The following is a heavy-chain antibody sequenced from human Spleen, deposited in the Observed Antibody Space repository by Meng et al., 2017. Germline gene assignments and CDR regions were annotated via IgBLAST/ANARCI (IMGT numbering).Heavy chain of an antibody. CDR1: GGSFSGYY. Sequence: QGQPQQWGAGLLKPSETLSLTCAVYGGSFSGYYWSWIRQPPGKGLEWIGEINHSGSTNYNPSLESRATISVDTSQNNLSLKLSSVTAADSAVYYCARGPTTMAHDFDYWGQGTLVTVSS. D-gene: IGHD4-11*01. CDR2: INHSGST. CDR3: ARGPTTMAHDFDY. J-gene: IGHJ4*02. V-gene: IGHV4-34*01.